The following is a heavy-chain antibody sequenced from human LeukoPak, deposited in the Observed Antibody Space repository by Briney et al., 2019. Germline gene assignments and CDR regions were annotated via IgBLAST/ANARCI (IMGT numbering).Heavy chain of an antibody. V-gene: IGHV3-48*03. CDR3: ARDEVYIVVVPAAMTQHYGMDV. D-gene: IGHD2-2*01. CDR2: ISSVGNTI. CDR1: GFTFSTYE. Sequence: GGSLRLSCAASGFTFSTYEMNWVRQAPGKGLEWVSFISSVGNTIYYADSVKGRFTISRDNAKNSLYLQMNSLRVEDTAVYYCARDEVYIVVVPAAMTQHYGMDVWGQGTTVTVSS. J-gene: IGHJ6*02.